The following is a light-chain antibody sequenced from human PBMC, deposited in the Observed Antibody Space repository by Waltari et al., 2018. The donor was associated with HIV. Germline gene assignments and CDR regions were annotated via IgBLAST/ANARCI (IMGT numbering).Light chain of an antibody. CDR2: DNN. J-gene: IGLJ2*01. Sequence: QSVLTQPPSVSAAPGQKVTISCSGSGSNMGNNYVSWYQQVPGTAPKVLIYDNNKRPSGILDRFSGSKSGTSATLTISGLQAEDEADYYCCSYAGSYTLVFGGGTTLTVL. V-gene: IGLV1-51*01. CDR3: CSYAGSYTLV. CDR1: GSNMGNNY.